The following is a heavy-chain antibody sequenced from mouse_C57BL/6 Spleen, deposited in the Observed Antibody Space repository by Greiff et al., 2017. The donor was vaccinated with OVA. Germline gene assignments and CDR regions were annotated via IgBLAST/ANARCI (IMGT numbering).Heavy chain of an antibody. V-gene: IGHV1-15*01. CDR2: IDPETGGT. D-gene: IGHD1-1*01. CDR1: GYTFTDYE. CDR3: TKMGTYYGSSPPDY. Sequence: QVQLQQSGAELVRPGASVTLSCKASGYTFTDYEMHWVKQTPVHGLEWIGAIDPETGGTAYNQKFKGKAILTADKSSSTAYMELRSLTSEDSAVYYCTKMGTYYGSSPPDYWGQGTTLTVSS. J-gene: IGHJ2*01.